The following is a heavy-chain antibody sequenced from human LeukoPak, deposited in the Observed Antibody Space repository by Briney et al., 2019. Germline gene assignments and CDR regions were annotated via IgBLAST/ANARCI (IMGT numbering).Heavy chain of an antibody. V-gene: IGHV1-69*06. D-gene: IGHD3-10*01. CDR2: TIPIFGTA. CDR1: GGTFGSYA. J-gene: IGHJ6*03. CDR3: ARAKYYYGSGTQYYYMDV. Sequence: SVKVSCKASGGTFGSYAISWVRQAPGQGLEWMGGTIPIFGTANYAQKFQGRVTITADKSTSTAYMELSSLISEDTAVYYCARAKYYYGSGTQYYYMDVWGKGTTVTVSS.